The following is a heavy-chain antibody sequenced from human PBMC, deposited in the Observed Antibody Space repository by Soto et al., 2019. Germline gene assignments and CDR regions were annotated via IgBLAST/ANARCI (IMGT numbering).Heavy chain of an antibody. CDR2: ISWNSGSI. Sequence: GGSLRLSCAASGFTFDDYAMHWVRQAPGKGLEWVSGISWNSGSIGYADSVKGRFTISRDNAKNSLYLQMNSLRAEDTALYYCAKVGGSCFDYWGQGTLVTVSS. CDR3: AKVGGSCFDY. J-gene: IGHJ4*02. D-gene: IGHD1-26*01. CDR1: GFTFDDYA. V-gene: IGHV3-9*01.